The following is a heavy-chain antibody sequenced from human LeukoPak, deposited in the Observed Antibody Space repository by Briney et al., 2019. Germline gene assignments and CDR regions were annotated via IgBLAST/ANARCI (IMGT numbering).Heavy chain of an antibody. V-gene: IGHV3-7*01. Sequence: PAGGSLRLSCAASGFTFSTYAMSWVRQAPGKGLEWVANIKQDGSEKYYVDSVKGRFTISRDNAKNSLYLQMNSLRAEDTAVYYCGFDYRSYWGQGTLVTVSS. CDR1: GFTFSTYA. D-gene: IGHD4-11*01. CDR2: IKQDGSEK. CDR3: GFDYRSY. J-gene: IGHJ4*02.